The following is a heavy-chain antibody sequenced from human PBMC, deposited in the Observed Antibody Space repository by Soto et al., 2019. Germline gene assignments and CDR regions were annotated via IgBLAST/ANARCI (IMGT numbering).Heavy chain of an antibody. CDR1: GFTFRTFT. D-gene: IGHD6-13*01. Sequence: PGGSLRLYCAASGFTFRTFTMNWVRQAPGKGLDSVSTIISKSSYIYYTDALRCRFTISRDNAKNSLHLQMNSLRSEDTAVYYCTRDASRDSSARGWFDPWGRGTLGAFSS. CDR3: TRDASRDSSARGWFDP. J-gene: IGHJ5*02. CDR2: IISKSSYI. V-gene: IGHV3-21*01.